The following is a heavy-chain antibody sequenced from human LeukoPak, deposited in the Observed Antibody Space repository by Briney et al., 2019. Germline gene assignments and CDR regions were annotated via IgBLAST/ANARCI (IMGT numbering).Heavy chain of an antibody. CDR3: ARDRPYCSSTSCYLGPIGS. CDR1: GFTFSSYS. Sequence: PGGSLRLSCAASGFTFSSYSMNWVRQAPGKGLEWVSSISSSSSYIHYADSVKGRFTISRDNAKNSLYLQMNRLRAEDTAVYYCARDRPYCSSTSCYLGPIGSWGQGTLVTVSS. V-gene: IGHV3-21*01. J-gene: IGHJ5*02. D-gene: IGHD2-2*01. CDR2: ISSSSSYI.